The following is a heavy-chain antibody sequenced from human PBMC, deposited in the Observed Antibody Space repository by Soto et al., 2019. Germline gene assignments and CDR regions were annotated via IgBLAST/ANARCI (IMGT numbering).Heavy chain of an antibody. Sequence: SETLSLTCAVYGGSFSGYYWSWIRQPPGKGLEWIGEINHSGSTNYNPSLKSRVTISVDTSKNQFSLKLSSVTAADTAVYYCAMVSLGVVVGDRGRAYYYDGIDVWGQGTMVTVSS. J-gene: IGHJ6*02. CDR1: GGSFSGYY. CDR3: AMVSLGVVVGDRGRAYYYDGIDV. D-gene: IGHD2-2*01. CDR2: INHSGST. V-gene: IGHV4-34*01.